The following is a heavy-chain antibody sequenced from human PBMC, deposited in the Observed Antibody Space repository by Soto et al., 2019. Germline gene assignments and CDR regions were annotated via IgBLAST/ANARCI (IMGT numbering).Heavy chain of an antibody. CDR2: INAGNGKT. V-gene: IGHV1-3*01. D-gene: IGHD3-10*01. Sequence: ASVKVSCKASGYTFTNYAIHWVRQAPGQRLEWMGWINAGNGKTKYSQNFQGRVTLTADKSTSTAYMVLSSLRSDDTAVYYCATSFGSGYRAFDYWGQGVLVTVS. CDR3: ATSFGSGYRAFDY. J-gene: IGHJ4*02. CDR1: GYTFTNYA.